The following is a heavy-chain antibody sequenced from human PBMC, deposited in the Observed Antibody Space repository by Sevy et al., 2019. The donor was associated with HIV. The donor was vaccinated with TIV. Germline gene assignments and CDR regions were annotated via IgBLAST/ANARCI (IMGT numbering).Heavy chain of an antibody. J-gene: IGHJ4*02. D-gene: IGHD3-10*01. CDR1: GGSISSYY. V-gene: IGHV4-4*07. CDR2: IYTSGST. Sequence: SETLSLTCTVSGGSISSYYWSWIRQPAGKGLEWIGRIYTSGSTNYNPSLKSRVTMSVDTSKNQFSLKLSSVTAADTAVYYCARGAFRFGAGAFDYWGQGTLVTVSS. CDR3: ARGAFRFGAGAFDY.